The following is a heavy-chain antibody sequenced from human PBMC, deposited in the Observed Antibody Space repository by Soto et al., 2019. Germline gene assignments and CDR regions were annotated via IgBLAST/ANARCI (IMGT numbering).Heavy chain of an antibody. CDR3: ARVKSDSGGYYTFDH. J-gene: IGHJ4*02. V-gene: IGHV4-30-4*01. CDR2: MSYSGST. Sequence: QVHLQESGPGLVKPSQTLSLTCTVSGASISTDGYYWSWIRQPPGKGLEWIGYMSYSGSTYYNPSLKSRVTTSLDRSKNQISLYLSSVTAADTAVYYCARVKSDSGGYYTFDHWGQGTLVTVSS. D-gene: IGHD3-22*01. CDR1: GASISTDGYY.